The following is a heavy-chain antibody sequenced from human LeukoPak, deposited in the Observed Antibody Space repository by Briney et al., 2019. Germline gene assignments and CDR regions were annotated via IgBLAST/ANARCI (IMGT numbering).Heavy chain of an antibody. CDR1: GGSFSGYY. D-gene: IGHD2-2*01. CDR3: ARGHSAVVPDGAFFGWASGWFDP. Sequence: PSETLSLTCAVYGGSFSGYYWSWIRQPPGKGLEWIGEINHDGSTNYRPSLKSRVTISVDTSKNQFSLKLSSVTAADTAVYYCARGHSAVVPDGAFFGWASGWFDPWGQGTLVTVSS. V-gene: IGHV4-34*01. CDR2: INHDGST. J-gene: IGHJ5*02.